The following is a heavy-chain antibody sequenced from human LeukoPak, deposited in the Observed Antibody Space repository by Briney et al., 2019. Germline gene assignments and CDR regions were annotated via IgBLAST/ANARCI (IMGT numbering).Heavy chain of an antibody. CDR2: IYYSGST. D-gene: IGHD3-10*01. J-gene: IGHJ6*04. CDR3: ARDYYYGSGTEYYYYGMHV. Sequence: SQTLCLTCTVFGGSISSGDYYRSWIRQPPGKGLESIGYIYYSGSTYYNPSLKSRVTISVDTSKNQFSLKLSSVTAADTAVYYCARDYYYGSGTEYYYYGMHVWGKGTTVTVSS. CDR1: GGSISSGDYY. V-gene: IGHV4-30-4*01.